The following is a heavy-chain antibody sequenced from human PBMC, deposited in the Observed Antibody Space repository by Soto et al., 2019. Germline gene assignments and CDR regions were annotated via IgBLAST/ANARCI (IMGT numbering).Heavy chain of an antibody. CDR1: GYTLTELS. J-gene: IGHJ4*02. CDR3: ATAAPHYDFWSGYRYDPFDY. V-gene: IGHV1-24*01. CDR2: FDPEDGET. Sequence: ASVKVSCKVSGYTLTELSMHWVRQAPGKGLEWMGGFDPEDGETIYAQKFQGRVTMTEGTSTDTAYMELSSLRSEDTAVYYCATAAPHYDFWSGYRYDPFDYWGQGTLVTVSS. D-gene: IGHD3-3*01.